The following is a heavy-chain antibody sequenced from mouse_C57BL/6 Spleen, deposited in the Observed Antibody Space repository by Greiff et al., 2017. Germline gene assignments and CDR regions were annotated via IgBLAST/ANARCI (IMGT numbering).Heavy chain of an antibody. V-gene: IGHV1-54*01. J-gene: IGHJ4*01. CDR3: ARDYGSPLYAMDY. Sequence: QVQLKESGAELVRPGTSVKVSCKASGYAFTNYLIEWVKQRPGQGLEWIGVINPGSGGTNYNEKFKGKATLTADKSSSTAYMQLSSLTSEDSAVYFCARDYGSPLYAMDYWGQGTSVTVSS. CDR1: GYAFTNYL. D-gene: IGHD1-1*01. CDR2: INPGSGGT.